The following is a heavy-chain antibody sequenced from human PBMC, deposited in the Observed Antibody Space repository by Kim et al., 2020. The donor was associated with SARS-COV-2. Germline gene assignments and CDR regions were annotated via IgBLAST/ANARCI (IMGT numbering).Heavy chain of an antibody. D-gene: IGHD3-9*01. CDR3: ASGHYDDLTGPLDY. CDR2: SYAGGNT. J-gene: IGHJ4*02. Sequence: GGSLRLSCAASGFSVNSNYMTWVRQAPGKGLEWVSISYAGGNTYYADSVKGRFTISRDSSKNTFALHMSSLRTEDTAVYYCASGHYDDLTGPLDYWGQGT. V-gene: IGHV3-66*01. CDR1: GFSVNSNY.